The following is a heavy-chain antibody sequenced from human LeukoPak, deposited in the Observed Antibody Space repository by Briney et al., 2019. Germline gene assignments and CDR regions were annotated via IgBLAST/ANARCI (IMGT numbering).Heavy chain of an antibody. CDR3: ARNLGRPGVNWFDP. Sequence: RSSETLSLTCAVYGGSFSGYYWSWIRQPPGKGLEWIGEINHSGSTNYNPSLKSRVTISVDTSKNQFSLKLSSATAADTAVYYCARNLGRPGVNWFDPWGQGTLVTVSS. CDR1: GGSFSGYY. J-gene: IGHJ5*02. V-gene: IGHV4-34*01. D-gene: IGHD3-10*01. CDR2: INHSGST.